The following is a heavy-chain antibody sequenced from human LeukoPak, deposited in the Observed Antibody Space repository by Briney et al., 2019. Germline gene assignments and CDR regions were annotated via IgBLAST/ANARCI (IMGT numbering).Heavy chain of an antibody. CDR1: GFTFSNYA. J-gene: IGHJ4*02. D-gene: IGHD3-9*01. CDR2: ISYDGSNK. Sequence: GGSLRLSCAASGFTFSNYAMHWVRQAPGKGLEWVAVISYDGSNKYYADSVKGRFTISRDNSKNTLYLQMNSLRAEDTAVYYCARGPSTRYFDWLPVDYWGQGTLVTVSS. V-gene: IGHV3-30-3*01. CDR3: ARGPSTRYFDWLPVDY.